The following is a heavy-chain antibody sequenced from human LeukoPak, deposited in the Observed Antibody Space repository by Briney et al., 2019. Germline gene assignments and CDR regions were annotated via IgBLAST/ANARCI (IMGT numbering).Heavy chain of an antibody. CDR1: GFTFDDYA. Sequence: PGRSLRLSCAASGFTFDDYAMHWVRQAPGKGLEWVSGISWNSGSIGYADSVKGRFTISRDNAKNSLYLQMNSLRAEDTALYYCARDSMYDSTGYFDYWGQGTLVTVSS. CDR2: ISWNSGSI. D-gene: IGHD2-8*01. V-gene: IGHV3-9*01. J-gene: IGHJ4*02. CDR3: ARDSMYDSTGYFDY.